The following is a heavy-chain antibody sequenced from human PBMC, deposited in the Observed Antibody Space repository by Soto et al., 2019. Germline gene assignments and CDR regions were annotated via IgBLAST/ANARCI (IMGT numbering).Heavy chain of an antibody. V-gene: IGHV1-69*13. Sequence: ASVKVSCKTPRGTFSSNSISWVRQAPGQGREYMGGIIPTFGEINHAERFQDRVSITADESTTTVFMEPSSLRPEDTAVYYCATHSNGHDLLFDDWGQCTLATVSS. D-gene: IGHD5-12*01. CDR1: RGTFSSNS. CDR3: ATHSNGHDLLFDD. J-gene: IGHJ4*02. CDR2: IIPTFGEI.